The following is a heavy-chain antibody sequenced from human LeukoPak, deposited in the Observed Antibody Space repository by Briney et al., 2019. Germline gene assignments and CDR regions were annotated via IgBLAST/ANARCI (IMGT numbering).Heavy chain of an antibody. CDR2: INPNSGGT. J-gene: IGHJ5*02. V-gene: IGHV1-2*02. CDR3: ECDGYDFWSGYLNWFDP. D-gene: IGHD3-3*01. CDR1: GYTFTGYY. Sequence: ASVKVSCKASGYTFTGYYMHWVRQAPGQGLEWMGWINPNSGGTNYAQKFQGRVTMTRDTSISTAYMELSRLRSDDTDVYYCECDGYDFWSGYLNWFDPWGQGTLVTVSS.